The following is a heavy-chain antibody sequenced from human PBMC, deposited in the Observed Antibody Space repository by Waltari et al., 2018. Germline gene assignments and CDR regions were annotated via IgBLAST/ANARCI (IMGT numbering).Heavy chain of an antibody. Sequence: EVQLVESGGGLIQPGGSLRLSCEASRFIVSSKYMSWVRQAPGRGLEWVSLIYSGGSTYYADSVKGRFTISRDNSKNTLYLQMDSLSVEDTAVYYCARWQQWPVRAFDYWGQGTLVTVSS. CDR1: RFIVSSKY. D-gene: IGHD6-19*01. J-gene: IGHJ4*02. CDR2: IYSGGST. CDR3: ARWQQWPVRAFDY. V-gene: IGHV3-53*01.